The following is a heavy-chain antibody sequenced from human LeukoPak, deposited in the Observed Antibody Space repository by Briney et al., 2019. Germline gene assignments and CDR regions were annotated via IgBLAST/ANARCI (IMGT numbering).Heavy chain of an antibody. CDR1: GFTFSTYG. V-gene: IGHV3-30*02. CDR2: IRYDGTKK. D-gene: IGHD4-17*01. CDR3: ARRAGDYSFYYQYMDA. J-gene: IGHJ6*03. Sequence: PGGSLRLSCAASGFTFSTYGMHWVRQAPGKGPEWVALIRYDGTKKYYADSVRGRFTISRDNSNNTLYLQMNGLRAEDTAVYFCARRAGDYSFYYQYMDAWGKGTTVTVSS.